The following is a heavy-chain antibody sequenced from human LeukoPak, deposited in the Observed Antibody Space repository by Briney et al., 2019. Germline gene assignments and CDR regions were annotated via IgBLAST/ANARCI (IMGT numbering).Heavy chain of an antibody. J-gene: IGHJ4*02. CDR1: GLTFSSFE. V-gene: IGHV3-48*03. CDR2: ISNSGSTI. Sequence: GGSLRLSCAASGLTFSSFEMNWVRQAPGKGLEWVSYISNSGSTIYYADSVKGRFTISRDNAKNSLYLQMNSLRAEDTAVYYCGREFTYGDYVDYWGQGTLVTVSS. D-gene: IGHD4-17*01. CDR3: GREFTYGDYVDY.